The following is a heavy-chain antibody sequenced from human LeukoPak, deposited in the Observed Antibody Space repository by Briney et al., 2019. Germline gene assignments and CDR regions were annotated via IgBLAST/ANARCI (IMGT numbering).Heavy chain of an antibody. V-gene: IGHV1-18*01. J-gene: IGHJ4*02. CDR1: GYTFTSYG. D-gene: IGHD2-15*01. CDR3: ARGPRYCSGGSCSGPNDY. CDR2: ISAYNGNT. Sequence: ASVKVSCKASGYTFTSYGIGWVRQAHGKGLEWMGWISAYNGNTNYAQKLQGRVTMTTDTSTSTAYMELRSLRSDDTAVYYCARGPRYCSGGSCSGPNDYWGQGTLVTVSS.